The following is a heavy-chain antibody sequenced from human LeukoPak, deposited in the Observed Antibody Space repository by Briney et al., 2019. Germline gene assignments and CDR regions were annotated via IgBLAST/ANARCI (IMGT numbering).Heavy chain of an antibody. CDR2: TYYSGST. V-gene: IGHV4-59*08. D-gene: IGHD3-10*01. CDR3: ARHLPPRGQYSFDY. J-gene: IGHJ4*02. Sequence: PSETLSLTCTVSGGSINSYYWSWIRQPPGKGLEWIGYTYYSGSTNYNPSLRSRVTISVDTSKNQFSLKLSSVTAADTAACYCARHLPPRGQYSFDYWGQGTLVTVSS. CDR1: GGSINSYY.